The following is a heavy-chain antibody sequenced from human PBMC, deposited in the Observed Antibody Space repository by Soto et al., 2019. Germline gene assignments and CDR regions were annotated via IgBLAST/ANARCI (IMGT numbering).Heavy chain of an antibody. CDR1: GFTFSGYG. V-gene: IGHV3-33*01. J-gene: IGHJ4*02. CDR2: IWYDGSNK. Sequence: QVQLVESGGGVVQPGRSLRLSCAASGFTFSGYGMHWVRQAPGKGLEWVAVIWYDGSNKYYADSVKGRFTISRDNSKNTLYLQMNSLRAEDTAVYYCARGITIHRVWGQGTLVTVSS. CDR3: ARGITIHRV. D-gene: IGHD3-10*01.